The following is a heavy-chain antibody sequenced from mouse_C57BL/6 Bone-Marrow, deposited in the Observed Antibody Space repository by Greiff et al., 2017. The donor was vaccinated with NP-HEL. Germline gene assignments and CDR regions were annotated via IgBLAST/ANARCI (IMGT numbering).Heavy chain of an antibody. Sequence: VQLQQSGAELVRPGASVKLSCTASGFNIKDYYMHWVKQRPEQGLEWIGRIDPEDGDTEYAPKFQGKATMTADTSSNTAYLQLSSLTSEDTAVYYCTTGTTVVEGYFDVWGTGTTVTVSS. CDR2: IDPEDGDT. D-gene: IGHD1-1*01. CDR3: TTGTTVVEGYFDV. CDR1: GFNIKDYY. V-gene: IGHV14-1*01. J-gene: IGHJ1*03.